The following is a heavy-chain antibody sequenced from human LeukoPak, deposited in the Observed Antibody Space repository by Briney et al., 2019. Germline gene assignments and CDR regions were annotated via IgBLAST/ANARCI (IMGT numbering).Heavy chain of an antibody. D-gene: IGHD1-1*01. Sequence: PGGSLRLSCAASGFTFSSYGMHWVRQAPGKGLEWVALIWYDGSNKYYADSVKGRFTVSRDNSKNTLYLQMNSLRADDTAVYYCARDQERGYSFSFAWGQGTLVTVSS. CDR3: ARDQERGYSFSFA. J-gene: IGHJ4*02. CDR1: GFTFSSYG. V-gene: IGHV3-33*01. CDR2: IWYDGSNK.